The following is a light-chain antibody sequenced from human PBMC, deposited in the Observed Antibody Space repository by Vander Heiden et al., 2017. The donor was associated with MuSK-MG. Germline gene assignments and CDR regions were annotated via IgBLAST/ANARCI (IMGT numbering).Light chain of an antibody. Sequence: EIVMTQSPAPLSVSPGERATLSCRASQSVSSNLAWYQHEPGQAPRLLIYGASTRATGIPARFSGSGSGTEFTLTISSLQSEDFAVYYCQQYNNWPWTFGQGTKVEIK. CDR3: QQYNNWPWT. V-gene: IGKV3-15*01. J-gene: IGKJ1*01. CDR1: QSVSSN. CDR2: GAS.